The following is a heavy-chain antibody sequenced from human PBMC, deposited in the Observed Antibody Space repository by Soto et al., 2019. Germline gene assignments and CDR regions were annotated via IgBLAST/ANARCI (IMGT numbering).Heavy chain of an antibody. CDR3: ARPRMPTFPLGYFDY. Sequence: QVQLVDSGGGVVQPGTSLRLSCAASGFSFSGYAMHWVRQAPGKGLEWVAVISSDGSSQIYADSVKGRFTISRDNSKNTLYLQMNSLRPEDTAAYYCARPRMPTFPLGYFDYWGQGTLVTVSS. CDR2: ISSDGSSQ. V-gene: IGHV3-30-3*01. J-gene: IGHJ4*02. D-gene: IGHD7-27*01. CDR1: GFSFSGYA.